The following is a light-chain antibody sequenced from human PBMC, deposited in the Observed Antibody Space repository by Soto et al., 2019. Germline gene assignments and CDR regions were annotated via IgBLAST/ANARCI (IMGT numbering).Light chain of an antibody. CDR1: SSDVGSYNH. Sequence: HSVLTQPAPVSGSPRQSSTISYTGTSSDVGSYNHVSWYQQHPGEAPKLMIYGGTKRPSGVSNRFSGSNSGNTASLTISGLQAEDAAGYACCSYARITTYYVFGPGTKLTVL. J-gene: IGLJ1*01. CDR2: GGT. V-gene: IGLV2-23*01. CDR3: CSYARITTYYV.